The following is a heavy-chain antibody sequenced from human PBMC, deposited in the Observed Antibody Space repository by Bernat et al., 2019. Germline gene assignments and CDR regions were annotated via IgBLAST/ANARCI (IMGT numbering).Heavy chain of an antibody. Sequence: QVQLVESGGGVVQPGRSLRLSCAASGFTFSSYGMHWVRQAPGKGLEWVAVISYDGSNKYYADSVKGRFTISRDNSKNTLYLQMNSLRAEDTAVYYCAKDSRRYSSGWSYFDYWGQGTLVPVSS. CDR1: GFTFSSYG. J-gene: IGHJ4*02. CDR3: AKDSRRYSSGWSYFDY. CDR2: ISYDGSNK. V-gene: IGHV3-30*18. D-gene: IGHD6-19*01.